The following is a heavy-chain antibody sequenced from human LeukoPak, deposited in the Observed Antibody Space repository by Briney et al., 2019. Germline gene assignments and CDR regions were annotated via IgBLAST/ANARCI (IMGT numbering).Heavy chain of an antibody. D-gene: IGHD3-22*01. CDR3: ARVTYYYDSSGYLRY. CDR2: IYYSGST. V-gene: IGHV4-59*01. Sequence: SETLSLTCTVSGGSISSYYWSWIRQPPGKGLEWIGYIYYSGSTNYNPSLKSRVTISVDTSKNQFSLKLGSVTAADTAVYYCARVTYYYDSSGYLRYWGQGTLVTVSS. J-gene: IGHJ4*02. CDR1: GGSISSYY.